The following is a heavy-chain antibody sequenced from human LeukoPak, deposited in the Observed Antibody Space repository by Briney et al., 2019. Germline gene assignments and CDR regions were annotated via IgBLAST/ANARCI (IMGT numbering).Heavy chain of an antibody. J-gene: IGHJ6*03. CDR2: IYTSGST. D-gene: IGHD3-10*01. V-gene: IGHV4-39*06. CDR1: GGSISSSSYY. Sequence: SETLSLTCTVSGGSISSSSYYWGWIRQPPGKGLEWIGRIYTSGSTNYNPSLKSRVTISVDTSKNQFALKLSSVTAADTAVYYCARDLRYGSGRLGYYYYYMDVWGKGTTVTISS. CDR3: ARDLRYGSGRLGYYYYYMDV.